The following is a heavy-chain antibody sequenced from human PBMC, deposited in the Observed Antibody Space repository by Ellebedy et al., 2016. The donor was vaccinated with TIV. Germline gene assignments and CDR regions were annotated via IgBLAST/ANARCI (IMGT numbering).Heavy chain of an antibody. D-gene: IGHD3-16*01. CDR3: ARDLGPWRDYYYYGMDV. CDR1: GFTFGSYS. V-gene: IGHV3-21*01. Sequence: GESLKISCAASGFTFGSYSMNWVRQAPGKGLEWVSSISSSSSYIYYADSVKGRFTISRDNAKNSLYLQMNSLRAEDTAVYYCARDLGPWRDYYYYGMDVWGQGTTVTVSS. J-gene: IGHJ6*02. CDR2: ISSSSSYI.